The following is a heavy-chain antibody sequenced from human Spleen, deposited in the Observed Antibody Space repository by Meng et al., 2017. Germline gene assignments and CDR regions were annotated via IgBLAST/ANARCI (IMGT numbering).Heavy chain of an antibody. CDR3: AKALGWGSSPDY. Sequence: QVQLVQSGAEVRKPGSSVKISCKTSGVTFSNYAISWVRQAPGQGLEWMGGLIPVVRTPNYALNFQGRVTITAERATTTVYMELSSLGFDDTAVYYCAKALGWGSSPDYWGQGILVTVSS. D-gene: IGHD2-21*01. CDR1: GVTFSNYA. V-gene: IGHV1-69*10. CDR2: LIPVVRTP. J-gene: IGHJ4*02.